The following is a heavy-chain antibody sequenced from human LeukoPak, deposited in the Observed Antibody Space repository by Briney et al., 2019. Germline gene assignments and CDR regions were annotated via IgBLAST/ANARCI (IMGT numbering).Heavy chain of an antibody. CDR3: ARLNIAAAGTDDEDY. CDR2: INPNSGGT. V-gene: IGHV1-2*02. J-gene: IGHJ4*02. CDR1: GYTFTGYY. Sequence: ASVKVSCKAFGYTFTGYYMHWVRQAPGQGLEWMGWINPNSGGTNYAQKFQGRVTMTRDTSISTAYMELSRLRSDDTAVYYCARLNIAAAGTDDEDYWGQGTLVTVSS. D-gene: IGHD6-13*01.